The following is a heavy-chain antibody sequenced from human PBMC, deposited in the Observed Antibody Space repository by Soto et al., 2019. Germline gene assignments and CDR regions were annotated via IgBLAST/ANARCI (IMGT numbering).Heavy chain of an antibody. CDR3: ARETSAAGTGWFDP. Sequence: QVQLVQSGAEVKKPGASVKVSCKASGYTFTSYDINWVRQATGQGLEWMGWMNPNSGNTGYAQKFQGRVTITRNTSISTAYMELSSLRSDDTAAYYCARETSAAGTGWFDPWGQGTLVTVSS. D-gene: IGHD6-13*01. J-gene: IGHJ5*02. V-gene: IGHV1-8*01. CDR2: MNPNSGNT. CDR1: GYTFTSYD.